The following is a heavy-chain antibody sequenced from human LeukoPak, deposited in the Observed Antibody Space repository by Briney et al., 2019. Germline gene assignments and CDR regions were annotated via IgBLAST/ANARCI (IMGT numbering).Heavy chain of an antibody. D-gene: IGHD6-19*01. J-gene: IGHJ2*01. CDR1: GFTFCTSD. CDR3: AREGPSSYSDGWNDWYFDL. Sequence: PGGSLRLSCAPSGFTFCTSDIHWVRHPTGKGVVWVSATGTGDDASYPDSVKGRFTISRENAKNSLYLQMNSLSAEDTAVYYCAREGPSSYSDGWNDWYFDLWGRGTLVTVSS. CDR2: TGTGDDA. V-gene: IGHV3-13*04.